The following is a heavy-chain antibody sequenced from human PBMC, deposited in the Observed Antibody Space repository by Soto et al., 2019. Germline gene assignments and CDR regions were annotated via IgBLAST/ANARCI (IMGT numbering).Heavy chain of an antibody. CDR1: GYTFTSYG. V-gene: IGHV1-18*01. CDR2: ISAYNGNT. CDR3: ARVLDGGGDSYPSSFAS. D-gene: IGHD2-21*02. J-gene: IGHJ4*02. Sequence: QVQLVQSGAEVKKPGASVKVSCKASGYTFTSYGISWVRQAPGQGLEWMGWISAYNGNTNYAQKLQGRVTMTTDTPTSTAYRELRSLRSDDTALYYYARVLDGGGDSYPSSFASWGQGTLVTVPS.